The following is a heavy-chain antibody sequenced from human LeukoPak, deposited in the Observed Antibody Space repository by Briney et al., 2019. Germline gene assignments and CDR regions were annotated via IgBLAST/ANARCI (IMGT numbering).Heavy chain of an antibody. J-gene: IGHJ4*02. D-gene: IGHD1-26*01. CDR1: GGSISSSSYY. CDR2: IYYSGST. CDR3: ARSLWYSGYM. Sequence: SETLSLTCTVSGGSISSSSYYWGWIRQPPGKGLGWIGSIYYSGSTYYNPSLKSRVTISVDTSKNQFSLKLSSVTAADTAVYYCARSLWYSGYMWGQGTLVTVSS. V-gene: IGHV4-39*01.